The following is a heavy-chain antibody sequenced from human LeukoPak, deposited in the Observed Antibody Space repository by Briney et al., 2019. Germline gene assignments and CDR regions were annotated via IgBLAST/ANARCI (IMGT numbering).Heavy chain of an antibody. CDR1: GGSISSSSYY. V-gene: IGHV4-39*07. J-gene: IGHJ4*02. CDR3: AREVRTGTSYGDFDY. Sequence: SETLSLTCTVSGGSISSSSYYWGWIRQPPGKGLEWIGSIYYSGSTYYNPSLKSRVTISVDTSKNQFSLKLSSVTAADTAVYYCAREVRTGTSYGDFDYWGQGTLVTVSS. CDR2: IYYSGST. D-gene: IGHD1-1*01.